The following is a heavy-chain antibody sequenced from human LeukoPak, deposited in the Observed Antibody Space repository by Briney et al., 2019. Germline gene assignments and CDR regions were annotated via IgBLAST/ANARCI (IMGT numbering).Heavy chain of an antibody. CDR2: IYYNGST. CDR1: GGSISSSSYY. V-gene: IGHV4-39*07. CDR3: ARGHSSSWFHFDY. J-gene: IGHJ4*02. Sequence: SETLSLTCTVSGGSISSSSYYWGWIRQPPGKGLEWIGSIYYNGSTYYNPSLKSRVTISVDTSKNQFSLKLSSVTAADTAVYYCARGHSSSWFHFDYWGQGTLVTVSS. D-gene: IGHD6-13*01.